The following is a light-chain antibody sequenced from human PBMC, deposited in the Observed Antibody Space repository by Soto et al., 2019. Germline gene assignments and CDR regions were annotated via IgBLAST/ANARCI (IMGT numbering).Light chain of an antibody. Sequence: EIVMTQSAATLSVSPGERATLSCRASQSVSSNLAWYQQKPGQAPRLLIYGASTRATGIPARFSGSGSGTDFTLIISSPQSADFAIYYCQQYNNWPGTFGQGTKVEIK. CDR2: GAS. CDR1: QSVSSN. CDR3: QQYNNWPGT. J-gene: IGKJ1*01. V-gene: IGKV3-15*01.